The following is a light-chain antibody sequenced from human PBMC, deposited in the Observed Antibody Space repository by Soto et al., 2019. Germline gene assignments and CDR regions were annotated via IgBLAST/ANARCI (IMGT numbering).Light chain of an antibody. J-gene: IGKJ4*01. CDR3: QQYYIFPLA. CDR1: QGVSTY. CDR2: AAS. Sequence: VLWMTQSPSLLSASTGDRVTITCRTSQGVSTYVAWYQQKPGKPPKPLIYAASTLHSGVPARFSGSGSGTDFTLTISGLQSEDFATYYCQQYYIFPLAVGGGTKVDIK. V-gene: IGKV1D-8*01.